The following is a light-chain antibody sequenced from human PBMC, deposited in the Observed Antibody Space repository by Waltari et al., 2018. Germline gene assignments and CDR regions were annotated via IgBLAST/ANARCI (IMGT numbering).Light chain of an antibody. CDR2: VKADGSH. V-gene: IGLV4-69*01. J-gene: IGLJ1*01. Sequence: QLMLTQSPSASASLGASVNLTCILTSGHNDFAFAWHPQAPEKAPRFLMKVKADGSHIRGDDIPDRFSGSSSGAERFLTISSLQSEDEADYFCQTWTAGIGVFGRGTTVSVL. CDR1: SGHNDFA. CDR3: QTWTAGIGV.